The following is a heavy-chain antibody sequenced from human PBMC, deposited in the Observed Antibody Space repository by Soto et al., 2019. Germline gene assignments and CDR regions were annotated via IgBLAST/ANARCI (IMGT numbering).Heavy chain of an antibody. CDR2: IWYDGSNK. D-gene: IGHD1-26*01. CDR1: GFTFSSYG. CDR3: ASAGSGSYYGAIS. Sequence: QVQLVESGGGVVQPGRSLRLSCAASGFTFSSYGMHWVRQAPGKGLEWVAVIWYDGSNKHYADSVKGRFTISRDNSQNTRYLHMNSLRAEDTAVYYCASAGSGSYYGAISWGQGTLVTVSS. J-gene: IGHJ5*02. V-gene: IGHV3-33*01.